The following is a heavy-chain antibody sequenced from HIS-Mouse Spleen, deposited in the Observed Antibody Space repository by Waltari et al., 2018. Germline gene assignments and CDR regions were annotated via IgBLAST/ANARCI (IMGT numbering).Heavy chain of an antibody. J-gene: IGHJ1*01. Sequence: QVQLQQWGAGLLKPSETLSLTCAVYGGSFSGYYWSWIRPPPGKGLDWVWKISHRGSTNSNPSLKRRVTISVDTSKSQFSLTLSYVTAADTAVYYCARGDSSGYYSEYFQHWGQGTLVTVSS. D-gene: IGHD3-22*01. CDR1: GGSFSGYY. V-gene: IGHV4-34*01. CDR2: ISHRGST. CDR3: ARGDSSGYYSEYFQH.